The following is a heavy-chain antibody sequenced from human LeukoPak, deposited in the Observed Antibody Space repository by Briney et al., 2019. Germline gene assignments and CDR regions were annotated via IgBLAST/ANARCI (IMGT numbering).Heavy chain of an antibody. CDR2: INPNGGST. D-gene: IGHD2-2*01. J-gene: IGHJ4*02. CDR3: ARRGSYCSSTSCYATLDY. CDR1: GYTFTSYY. Sequence: GASVKISCKASGYTFTSYYMHWVRQAPGQGLEWMGIINPNGGSTNYAQKFQGRVTITRDTSASTAYMELSSLRSEDTAVYYCARRGSYCSSTSCYATLDYWGQGTLVTVSS. V-gene: IGHV1-46*01.